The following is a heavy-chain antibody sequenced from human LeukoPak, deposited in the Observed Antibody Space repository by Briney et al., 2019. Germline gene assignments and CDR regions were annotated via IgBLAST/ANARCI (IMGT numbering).Heavy chain of an antibody. CDR3: ARGAYYYDSSGYYPDY. J-gene: IGHJ4*02. V-gene: IGHV4-59*01. CDR1: GGSISSYY. CDR2: IYYSGST. D-gene: IGHD3-22*01. Sequence: PSETLSLTRTVSGGSISSYYWSWIRQPPGKGLEWIGYIYYSGSTNYNPSLKSRVTISVDTSKNQFSLKLSSVTAADTAVYYCARGAYYYDSSGYYPDYWGQGTLVTVSS.